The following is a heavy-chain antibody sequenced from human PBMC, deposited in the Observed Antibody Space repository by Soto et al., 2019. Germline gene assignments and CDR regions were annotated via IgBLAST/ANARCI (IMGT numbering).Heavy chain of an antibody. CDR2: MNPNSGNT. CDR3: ARVTGTIDS. Sequence: QVQLVQSGAEVKKPGASVKVSCKASGYTFTSYDINWVRQATGQVLEWMGWMNPNSGNTGYAQKFQGRVTLTRNTYITTAYMELSSLRSEDTDVYYSARVTGTIDSWGQATLVTDSS. D-gene: IGHD1-1*01. V-gene: IGHV1-8*01. CDR1: GYTFTSYD. J-gene: IGHJ4*02.